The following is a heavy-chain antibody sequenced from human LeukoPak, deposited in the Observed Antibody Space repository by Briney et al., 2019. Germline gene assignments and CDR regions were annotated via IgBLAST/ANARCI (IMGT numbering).Heavy chain of an antibody. CDR1: GYTFTSYG. CDR3: ERDRYGSGSYCRF. D-gene: IGHD3-10*01. CDR2: ISVYNGNT. J-gene: IGHJ4*02. V-gene: IGHV1-18*04. Sequence: ASVKVSCKASGYTFTSYGINWVRQAPGQRREGMGWISVYNGNTNYAQNVQDRVTMTTDTSTSTAYMELRSLRSDDTAVYYCERDRYGSGSYCRFWGQGTLVTVSS.